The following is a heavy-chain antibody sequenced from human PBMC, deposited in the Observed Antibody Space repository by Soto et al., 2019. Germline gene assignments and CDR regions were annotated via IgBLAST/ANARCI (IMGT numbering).Heavy chain of an antibody. D-gene: IGHD1-1*01. J-gene: IGHJ6*02. Sequence: GASVKVSCKASGYTFTSYGISWVRQAPGQGLEWMGWISAYNGNTNYAQKLQGRVTMTTDTSTSTAYMELRSLRSDDTAVYYCARVRNDPNFYYYYYGMDVWGQGALDTVSS. V-gene: IGHV1-18*04. CDR1: GYTFTSYG. CDR3: ARVRNDPNFYYYYYGMDV. CDR2: ISAYNGNT.